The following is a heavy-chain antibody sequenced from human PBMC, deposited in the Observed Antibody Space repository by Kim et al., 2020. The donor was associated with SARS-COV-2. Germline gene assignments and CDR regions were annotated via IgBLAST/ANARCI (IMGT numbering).Heavy chain of an antibody. J-gene: IGHJ6*02. Sequence: ASVKVSCKASGYTFTSYGISWVRQAPGQGLEWMGWISAYNGNTNYAQKLQGRVTMTTDTSTSTAYMELRSLRSDDTAVYYCARDPSYSSSWNYYYGMDVWGQGTTVTVSS. CDR2: ISAYNGNT. CDR3: ARDPSYSSSWNYYYGMDV. V-gene: IGHV1-18*01. D-gene: IGHD6-13*01. CDR1: GYTFTSYG.